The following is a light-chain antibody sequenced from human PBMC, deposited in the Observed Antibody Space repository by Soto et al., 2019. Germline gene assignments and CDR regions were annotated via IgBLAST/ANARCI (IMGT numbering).Light chain of an antibody. CDR3: QQYFGTSYS. J-gene: IGKJ2*03. CDR1: QSVLSSSNNKNY. CDR2: WAS. V-gene: IGKV4-1*01. Sequence: DIVMTQSPDSLPVSLGERATINCKSSQSVLSSSNNKNYLAWYQQKPGQPPKLLIYWASTREYGVPDRFSGSGSGTDFTLTISSLQAEDVAVYYCQQYFGTSYSFGQGTKLEIK.